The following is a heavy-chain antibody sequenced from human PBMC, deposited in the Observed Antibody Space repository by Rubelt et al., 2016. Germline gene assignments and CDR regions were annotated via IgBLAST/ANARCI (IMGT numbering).Heavy chain of an antibody. Sequence: QVQLVQSGAEVKKPGASVKVSCKASGYTFTSYGISWVRQAPGQGLEWMGWISAYNGNTNYAQKFQRRVTMNTDTSTSTAYMELRSLRSDDTAVYYCARDRIRIAARQGWYFDLWGRGTLVTVSS. CDR2: ISAYNGNT. J-gene: IGHJ2*01. CDR1: GYTFTSYG. D-gene: IGHD6-6*01. V-gene: IGHV1-18*01. CDR3: ARDRIRIAARQGWYFDL.